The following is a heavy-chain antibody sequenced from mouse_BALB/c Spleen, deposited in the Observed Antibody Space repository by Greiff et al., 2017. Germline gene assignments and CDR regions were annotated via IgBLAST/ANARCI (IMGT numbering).Heavy chain of an antibody. CDR3: ARKYGNFAWFAY. CDR1: GYTFTDYN. CDR2: IYPYNGGT. J-gene: IGHJ3*01. V-gene: IGHV1S29*02. Sequence: EVQLQQSGPELVKPGASVKMSCKASGYTFTDYNMHWVKQSHGKSLEWIGYIYPYNGGTGYNQKFKSKATLTVDNSSSTAYMELRSLTSGDSAVDYWARKYGNFAWFAYWGQGTLVTVSA. D-gene: IGHD2-10*02.